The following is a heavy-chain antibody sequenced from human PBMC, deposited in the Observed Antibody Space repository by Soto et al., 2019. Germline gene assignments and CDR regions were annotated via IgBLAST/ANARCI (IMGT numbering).Heavy chain of an antibody. Sequence: GGSLRLSCAASGFTFSSYGMHWVRQAPGKGLEWLAVIWYDGSNNFYADSLKGRFTISRDNSKYTLYLQMNSLRAEDTAVYYCARGGYYDILTGYFPYYYYGMDVWGQGTTVTVSS. J-gene: IGHJ6*02. CDR3: ARGGYYDILTGYFPYYYYGMDV. V-gene: IGHV3-33*01. CDR1: GFTFSSYG. D-gene: IGHD3-9*01. CDR2: IWYDGSNN.